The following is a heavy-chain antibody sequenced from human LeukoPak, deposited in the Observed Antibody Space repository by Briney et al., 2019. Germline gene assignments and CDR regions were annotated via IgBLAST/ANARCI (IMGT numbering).Heavy chain of an antibody. CDR2: ISTSGTTV. V-gene: IGHV3-11*01. CDR3: ARGTPGTTDFDY. CDR1: GFTFSDYY. D-gene: IGHD1-1*01. J-gene: IGHJ4*02. Sequence: PGGSLRLSCAASGFTFSDYYMNWIRQAPGKGLEWVSYISTSGTTVSYADSVKGRFTISRDSAKNSLYLQMNSLRAEDTAVYYCARGTPGTTDFDYWGQGTLVTVSS.